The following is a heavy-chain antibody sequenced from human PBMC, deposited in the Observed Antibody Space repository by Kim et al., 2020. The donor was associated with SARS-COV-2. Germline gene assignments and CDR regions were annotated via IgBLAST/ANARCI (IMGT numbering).Heavy chain of an antibody. Sequence: YHQSLKSLVTISVDTSKNQFSLKLSSVTAADTAVYYCARGYYGSGTYLEYWGQGTLVTVSS. V-gene: IGHV4-34*01. J-gene: IGHJ4*02. D-gene: IGHD3-10*01. CDR3: ARGYYGSGTYLEY.